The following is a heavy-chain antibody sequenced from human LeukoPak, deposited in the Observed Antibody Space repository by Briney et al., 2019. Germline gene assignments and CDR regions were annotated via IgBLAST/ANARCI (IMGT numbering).Heavy chain of an antibody. CDR3: ATRSSPIHYGMDV. CDR2: ISGSGGST. D-gene: IGHD6-6*01. V-gene: IGHV3-23*01. J-gene: IGHJ6*02. Sequence: GGSPRLSCAASGFTFSSYAMSWVRQAPGKGLEWVSAISGSGGSTYYADSVKGRFTISRDNAKNSLYLQMNSLRAEDTAVYYCATRSSPIHYGMDVWGQGTTVTVSS. CDR1: GFTFSSYA.